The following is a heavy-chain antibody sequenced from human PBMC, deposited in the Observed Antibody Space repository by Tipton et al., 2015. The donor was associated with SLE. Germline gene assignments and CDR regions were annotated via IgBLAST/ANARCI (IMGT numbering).Heavy chain of an antibody. V-gene: IGHV1-2*06. CDR2: MNPNSGGT. CDR3: ARVGSGWFHFDY. CDR1: GYNFNAYY. J-gene: IGHJ4*02. Sequence: QSGAEVKKSGASVKVSCKASGYNFNAYYIHWARQAPGHGLEWMGQMNPNSGGTHYAQSFQGRVTMTGDTSVSTAYMELSGLRSDDTAVYFCARVGSGWFHFDYWGQGALVTVSS. D-gene: IGHD6-19*01.